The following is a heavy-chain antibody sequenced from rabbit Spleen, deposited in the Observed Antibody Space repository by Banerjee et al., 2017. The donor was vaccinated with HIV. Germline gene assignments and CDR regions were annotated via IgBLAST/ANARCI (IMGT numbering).Heavy chain of an antibody. CDR3: AGGSAAMTMVITGYYLNF. Sequence: QSLEESGGDLVKPGASLRLTCTASGFSFSTSYWICWVRQAPGKGLEWIGCIYAGDSGSTYYASWAKGRFSISTTSSTTVTLQMTSLTAADTATYFCAGGSAAMTMVITGYYLNFWGPGTLVTVS. CDR1: GFSFSTSYW. V-gene: IGHV1S40*01. D-gene: IGHD2-1*01. CDR2: IYAGDSGST. J-gene: IGHJ4*01.